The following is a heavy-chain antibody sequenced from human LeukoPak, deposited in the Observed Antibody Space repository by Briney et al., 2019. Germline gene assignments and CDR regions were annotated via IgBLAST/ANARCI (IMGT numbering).Heavy chain of an antibody. CDR3: AQSLGASTWFGNWFDP. Sequence: SETLSLTCTVSGVSISSTSYCWGWIRQPPGKGLEWIGSIYYSGRTYYNPSLKSRLTISVDTPKNQFSLKLSSVTAAGTAVYYCAQSLGASTWFGNWFDPWGQGTLVTVSS. CDR2: IYYSGRT. J-gene: IGHJ5*02. V-gene: IGHV4-39*01. D-gene: IGHD3-10*01. CDR1: GVSISSTSYC.